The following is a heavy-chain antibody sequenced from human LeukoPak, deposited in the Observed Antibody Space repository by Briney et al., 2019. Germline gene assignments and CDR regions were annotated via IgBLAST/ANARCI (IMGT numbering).Heavy chain of an antibody. Sequence: PGGSLRLSCAASGFTFDDYAMHWVRQAPGKGLEWVSGISWNSGSIGYADSVKGRFTISRDNAKNSLYLQMNSLRAEDTALYYCAKDSPWSSSGWHYFDYWGQGTLVTVSS. D-gene: IGHD6-19*01. CDR3: AKDSPWSSSGWHYFDY. CDR2: ISWNSGSI. V-gene: IGHV3-9*01. J-gene: IGHJ4*02. CDR1: GFTFDDYA.